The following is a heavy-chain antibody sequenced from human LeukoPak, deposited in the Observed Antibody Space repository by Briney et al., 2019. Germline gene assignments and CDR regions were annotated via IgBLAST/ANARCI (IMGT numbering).Heavy chain of an antibody. Sequence: SETLSLTCAVYGGSFSGYYWSWIHQPPGKGLEWIGEINHSGSTNYNPSLKSRVTISVDTSKNQFSLKLSSVTAADTAVYYCARGHGSGSYSVPIFDPWGQGTLVTVSS. CDR2: INHSGST. D-gene: IGHD3-10*01. J-gene: IGHJ5*02. CDR3: ARGHGSGSYSVPIFDP. CDR1: GGSFSGYY. V-gene: IGHV4-34*01.